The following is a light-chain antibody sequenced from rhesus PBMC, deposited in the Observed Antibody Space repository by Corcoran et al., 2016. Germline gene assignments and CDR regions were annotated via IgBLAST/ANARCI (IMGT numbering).Light chain of an antibody. V-gene: IGKV3-31*02. CDR3: QETSNLFT. J-gene: IGKJ3*01. CDR1: QSVTSY. Sequence: EIVMTQSPATLSLSPGERATLSCRVSQSVTSYLAWYQQKPRQAPRLLVYGASTRATGIPDRFSGSGSGTDFTLTINSLEPEGFAVYYCQETSNLFTFGPGTKLDIK. CDR2: GAS.